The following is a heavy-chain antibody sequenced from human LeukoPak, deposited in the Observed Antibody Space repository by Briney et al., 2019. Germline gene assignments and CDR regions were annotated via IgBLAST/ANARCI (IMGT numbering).Heavy chain of an antibody. J-gene: IGHJ3*02. CDR3: AAYYDSSDAFDI. CDR1: GFTFSSYS. D-gene: IGHD3-3*01. CDR2: ISSSSSYI. Sequence: GGSLRLSCAASGFTFSSYSMNWVRQAPGKGLEWVSSISSSSSYIYYADSVKGRLTISRDNAKNSLYLQMNSLRAEDTAVYYCAAYYDSSDAFDIWGQGTMVTVSS. V-gene: IGHV3-21*01.